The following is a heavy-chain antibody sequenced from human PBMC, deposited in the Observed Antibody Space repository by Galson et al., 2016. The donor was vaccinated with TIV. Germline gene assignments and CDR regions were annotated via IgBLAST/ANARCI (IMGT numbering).Heavy chain of an antibody. J-gene: IGHJ6*04. CDR3: AKDGRTDFLDLEY. V-gene: IGHV3-30*02. CDR2: IRYDATKT. D-gene: IGHD1-1*01. Sequence: SLRLSCAASGFTFSHVGMHWVRQAPGKGLEWLAFIRYDATKTYYAESVKGRFTISRDQSRSALYLQMNALRGDDTAMYYCAKDGRTDFLDLEYWGKGTTVTVSS. CDR1: GFTFSHVG.